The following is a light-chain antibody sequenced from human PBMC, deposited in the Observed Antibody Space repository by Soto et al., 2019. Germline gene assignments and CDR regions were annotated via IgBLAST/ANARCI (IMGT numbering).Light chain of an antibody. Sequence: QSALTQPRSVSGSPGQSVTISCSGTSSDVGTYNYVSWYQQHPGKAPKVMICDVSKRPSGVPDRFSGSKSGNTASLTISGLQAEDEADYYCCSYAGSYVVFGGGTKLTVL. J-gene: IGLJ2*01. V-gene: IGLV2-11*01. CDR3: CSYAGSYVV. CDR1: SSDVGTYNY. CDR2: DVS.